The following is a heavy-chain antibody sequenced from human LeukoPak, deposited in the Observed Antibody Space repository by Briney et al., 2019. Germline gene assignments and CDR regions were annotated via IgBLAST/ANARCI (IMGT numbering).Heavy chain of an antibody. D-gene: IGHD6-19*01. Sequence: SETLSLTCTVSGGSISSGGYYWTWIRQPPGKGLEWIGEVNHSGTTNYTPSLKSRVTISVDTSKDQFSLKLTSVTAADTAMYFCARGRAEYSSGWFRYNWFDPWGQGTLVIVSS. V-gene: IGHV4-39*07. J-gene: IGHJ5*02. CDR1: GGSISSGGYY. CDR3: ARGRAEYSSGWFRYNWFDP. CDR2: VNHSGTT.